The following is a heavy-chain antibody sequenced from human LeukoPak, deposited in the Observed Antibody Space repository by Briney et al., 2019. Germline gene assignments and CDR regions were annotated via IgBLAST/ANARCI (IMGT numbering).Heavy chain of an antibody. CDR2: ISWNSGSV. J-gene: IGHJ3*02. Sequence: GGSLRLSCAASGFTFDDYAMHWVRQAPGRGLEWVSGISWNSGSVGYADSVKGRFTISRDNAKNSLYLQMNSLRAEDTALYYCARHAVAGTPDAFDIWGQGTMVTVSS. CDR1: GFTFDDYA. CDR3: ARHAVAGTPDAFDI. V-gene: IGHV3-9*01. D-gene: IGHD6-19*01.